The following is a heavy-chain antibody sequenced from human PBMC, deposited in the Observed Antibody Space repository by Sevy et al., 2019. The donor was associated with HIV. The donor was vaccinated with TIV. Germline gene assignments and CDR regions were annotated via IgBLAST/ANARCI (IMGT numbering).Heavy chain of an antibody. CDR2: ISQGGSEE. CDR1: GFTFSSSS. Sequence: GGSLRLSCAASGFTFSSSSMTWVRQAPGKGLEWVATISQGGSEEYYVDSVKGRFTISRDNAKNSLYLQMNSLSSVDKAVYFCARFVSLGYWGQGTLVTVSS. J-gene: IGHJ4*02. CDR3: ARFVSLGY. V-gene: IGHV3-7*01. D-gene: IGHD6-13*01.